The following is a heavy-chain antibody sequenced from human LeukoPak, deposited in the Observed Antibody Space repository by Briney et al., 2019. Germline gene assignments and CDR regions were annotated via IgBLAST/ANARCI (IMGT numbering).Heavy chain of an antibody. CDR3: AKDPHYGDYEGPHYYGMDV. D-gene: IGHD4-17*01. Sequence: PGGSLRLSCAASGFTFSSYAMSWVRQAPGKGLEWASAISGSGGSTYYADSVKGRFTISRDNSKNTLYLQMNSLRAEDTAVYYCAKDPHYGDYEGPHYYGMDVWGQGTTVTVSS. V-gene: IGHV3-23*01. J-gene: IGHJ6*02. CDR1: GFTFSSYA. CDR2: ISGSGGST.